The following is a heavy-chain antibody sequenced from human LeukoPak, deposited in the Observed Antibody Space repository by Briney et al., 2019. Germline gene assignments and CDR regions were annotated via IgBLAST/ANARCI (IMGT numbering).Heavy chain of an antibody. Sequence: SETLSLTCTVSGGSISSYYWSWIRQPPGKGLEWIGYIYYSGSTNYNPSLKSRVTISVDTSKNQFSLKLSSVTAADTAVYYCARYMSPSRYSSGWYAWGQGTLVTVSS. CDR2: IYYSGST. V-gene: IGHV4-59*01. D-gene: IGHD6-19*01. CDR1: GGSISSYY. J-gene: IGHJ5*02. CDR3: ARYMSPSRYSSGWYA.